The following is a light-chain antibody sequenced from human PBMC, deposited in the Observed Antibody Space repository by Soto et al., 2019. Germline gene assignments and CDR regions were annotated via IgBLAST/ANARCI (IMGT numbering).Light chain of an antibody. Sequence: QSALTQPPSASGSPGKSVTISCTGTSSDVGGYNYVSWYQQHPGKAPKLMIYEVSKRPSGVTDRFSGSKSGNTASLTVSGLQAEDEADSYCSSYAGIHNLIFGVGTKITVL. J-gene: IGLJ2*01. CDR3: SSYAGIHNLI. V-gene: IGLV2-8*01. CDR1: SSDVGGYNY. CDR2: EVS.